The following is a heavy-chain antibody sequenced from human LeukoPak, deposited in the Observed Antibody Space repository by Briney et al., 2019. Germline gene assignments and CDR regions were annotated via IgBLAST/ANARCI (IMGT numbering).Heavy chain of an antibody. CDR3: AREAPDTANYFDY. D-gene: IGHD5-18*01. CDR1: GFTFRDYY. J-gene: IGHJ4*02. CDR2: ISSSGGTI. V-gene: IGHV3-11*01. Sequence: PGGSLRLSCAASGFTFRDYYLSWIRQAPGKGLEWVSFISSSGGTIFYADSVKGRFTISRDNAKNLLYLQMNSLRAEDTAVYYCAREAPDTANYFDYWGQGTLVTVSS.